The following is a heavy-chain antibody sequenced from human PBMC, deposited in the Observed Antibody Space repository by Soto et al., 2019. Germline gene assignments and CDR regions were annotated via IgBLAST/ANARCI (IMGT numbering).Heavy chain of an antibody. Sequence: PSETLSLTCAVYGGSFSGYYWSWIRQPPGKGLEWIGEINHSGSTNYKPSLKSRVTISVDTSKKQFSLKLTSVTAADTAVYYCARGRDGYNYPNFDYWGQGTLVTVSS. CDR3: ARGRDGYNYPNFDY. CDR2: INHSGST. CDR1: GGSFSGYY. V-gene: IGHV4-34*01. J-gene: IGHJ4*02. D-gene: IGHD5-12*01.